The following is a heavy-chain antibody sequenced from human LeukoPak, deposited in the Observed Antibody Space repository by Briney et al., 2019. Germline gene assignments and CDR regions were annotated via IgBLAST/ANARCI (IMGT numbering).Heavy chain of an antibody. CDR2: IGASGGST. CDR3: AKAEGYDILTGLDY. D-gene: IGHD3-9*01. J-gene: IGHJ4*02. CDR1: GFTFSSYA. Sequence: GGSLRLSCATSGFTFSSYAMSWVRQSPGKGLDWVSGIGASGGSTYYADSVKGRFTISRDNSKNTLYLQMNSLRTEDTAVYYCAKAEGYDILTGLDYWGQGTLVTVSS. V-gene: IGHV3-23*01.